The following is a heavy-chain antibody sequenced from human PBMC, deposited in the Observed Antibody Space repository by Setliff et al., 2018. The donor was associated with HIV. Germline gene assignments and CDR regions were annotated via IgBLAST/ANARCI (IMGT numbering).Heavy chain of an antibody. CDR3: VKDGTPIGRYYQYFHV. Sequence: LRLSCAASGFSFNAYAMHWVRQSPGKGLEWVSGISSNTDNIYYADSVKGRFTISRDNANNSLFLQMNDLRPEDTAFYYCVKDGTPIGRYYQYFHVWGEGIMVTV. J-gene: IGHJ3*01. V-gene: IGHV3-9*01. D-gene: IGHD1-26*01. CDR1: GFSFNAYA. CDR2: ISSNTDNI.